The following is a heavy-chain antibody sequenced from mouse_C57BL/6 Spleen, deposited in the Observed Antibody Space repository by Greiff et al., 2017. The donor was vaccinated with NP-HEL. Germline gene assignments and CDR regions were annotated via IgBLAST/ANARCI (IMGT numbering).Heavy chain of an antibody. D-gene: IGHD1-1*02. CDR1: GFTIKNTY. Sequence: VQLKQSVAELVRPGASVKLSCTASGFTIKNTYMHWVKQRPEQGLEWIGRIDPANGNTKYAPKFQGKATITADTSSNTAYLQLSSLTSEDTAIYYCADYADYAMDYWGQGTSVTVSS. CDR2: IDPANGNT. V-gene: IGHV14-3*01. J-gene: IGHJ4*01. CDR3: ADYADYAMDY.